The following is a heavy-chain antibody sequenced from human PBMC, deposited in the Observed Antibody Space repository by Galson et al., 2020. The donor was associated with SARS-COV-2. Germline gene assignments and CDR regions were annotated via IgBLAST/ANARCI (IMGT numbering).Heavy chain of an antibody. J-gene: IGHJ5*02. CDR2: INWRGAST. CDR1: GFTFDDFG. D-gene: IGHD3-16*01. CDR3: ARDYASWFDP. V-gene: IGHV3-20*01. Sequence: GGSLRLSCAASGFTFDDFGMSWVRQVPGKGLEWVCGINWRGASTGYADSVKGRFIISRDISKNTLYLQMNSLRAEDTAVYHCARDYASWFDPWGQGTLVTVSS.